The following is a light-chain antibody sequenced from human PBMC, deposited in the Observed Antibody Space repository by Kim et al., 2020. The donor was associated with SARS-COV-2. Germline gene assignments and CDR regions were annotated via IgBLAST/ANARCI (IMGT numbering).Light chain of an antibody. J-gene: IGLJ1*01. CDR2: DVT. Sequence: GQSIAISCTGTSSDVGGYNYVSWYQQHPGKAPKVMIYDVTNRPSGVSNRFSGSKSGNTASLTISGLQAGDEADYYCSSYTSSSTLVFGTGTKVTVL. CDR1: SSDVGGYNY. V-gene: IGLV2-14*03. CDR3: SSYTSSSTLV.